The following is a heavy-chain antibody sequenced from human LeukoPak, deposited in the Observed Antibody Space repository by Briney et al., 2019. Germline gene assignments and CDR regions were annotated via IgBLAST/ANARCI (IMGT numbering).Heavy chain of an antibody. Sequence: GTSLRLSCAGSGFDFSDYSMHWVRQAPGKGLEWVAFMSYDGSNEFHADSVKVRFTISRDNSKKKLYLQMNSLLSEDTAVYCCARGKGSGAYLIDYWGQGTLVAVSS. V-gene: IGHV3-30-3*01. CDR3: ARGKGSGAYLIDY. CDR1: GFDFSDYS. D-gene: IGHD1-26*01. CDR2: MSYDGSNE. J-gene: IGHJ4*02.